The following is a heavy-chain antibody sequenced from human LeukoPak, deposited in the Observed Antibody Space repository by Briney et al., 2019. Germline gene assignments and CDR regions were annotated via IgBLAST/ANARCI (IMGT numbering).Heavy chain of an antibody. CDR1: GFTFSSYA. V-gene: IGHV3-23*01. CDR2: ISGSGGST. Sequence: GGSLRLSCAASGFTFSSYAMSWVRQAPGKGLEWVSAISGSGGSTYYADSVKGQFTISRDNANNSLYLQMNSLRAEDTAVYYCARERVRGIVPLDSWGQGTLVTVSS. CDR3: ARERVRGIVPLDS. J-gene: IGHJ4*02. D-gene: IGHD3-10*01.